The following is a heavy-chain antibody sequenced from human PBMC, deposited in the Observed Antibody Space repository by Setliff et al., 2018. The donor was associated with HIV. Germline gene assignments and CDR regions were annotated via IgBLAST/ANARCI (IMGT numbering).Heavy chain of an antibody. CDR2: IYSGDSGGST. CDR3: AKNTPSIINYPYYYYMEV. V-gene: IGHV3-53*01. Sequence: PGGSLRLSCAASGFSVSSPYMGWVRQAPGKGLEWVSVIYSGDSGGSTYYADSVKSRLSISRDNSKNTLYLQMNSLRDGDTALYYCAKNTPSIINYPYYYYMEVWGKGTTVTVS. J-gene: IGHJ6*03. D-gene: IGHD1-7*01. CDR1: GFSVSSPY.